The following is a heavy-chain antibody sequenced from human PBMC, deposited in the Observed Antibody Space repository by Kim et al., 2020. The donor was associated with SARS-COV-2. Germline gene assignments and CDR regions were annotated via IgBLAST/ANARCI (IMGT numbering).Heavy chain of an antibody. Sequence: DSVKGRVTISRDNAKNSLYLQVNSLRAEDTAVFYCARAVVWFGEVYFFDYWGQGTLVTVSS. CDR3: ARAVVWFGEVYFFDY. D-gene: IGHD3-10*01. J-gene: IGHJ4*02. V-gene: IGHV3-7*01.